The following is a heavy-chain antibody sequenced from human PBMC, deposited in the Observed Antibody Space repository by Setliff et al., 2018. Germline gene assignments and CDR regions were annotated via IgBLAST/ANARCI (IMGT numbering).Heavy chain of an antibody. CDR1: GGSFDSGTHY. CDR2: IQGTGNT. J-gene: IGHJ4*02. V-gene: IGHV4-61*02. Sequence: LSLTCTVTGGSFDSGTHYWSWIRQPAGKVPEWIGLIQGTGNTNYNPSLQSRATISIDTSKNQISLKITSVTAADTALYSCAGTPARGTTWLSPFDYGGQGIQVTVSS. CDR3: AGTPARGTTWLSPFDY. D-gene: IGHD3-9*01.